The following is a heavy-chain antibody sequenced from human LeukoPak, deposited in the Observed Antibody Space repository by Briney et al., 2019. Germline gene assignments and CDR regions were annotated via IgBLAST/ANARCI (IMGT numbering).Heavy chain of an antibody. CDR3: AREDGVVVVPAADY. J-gene: IGHJ4*02. V-gene: IGHV3-21*01. Sequence: WGSLRLSCAASGFTFSSYSMNWVRQAPGKGLEWVSSMSSSSSYIYYADSVKGRFTISRDNAKNSLYLQMNSLRAEDTAVYYCAREDGVVVVPAADYWGQGTLVTVSS. CDR2: MSSSSSYI. CDR1: GFTFSSYS. D-gene: IGHD2-2*01.